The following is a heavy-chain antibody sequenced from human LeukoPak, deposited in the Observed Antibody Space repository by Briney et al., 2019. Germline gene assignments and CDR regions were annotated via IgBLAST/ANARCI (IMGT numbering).Heavy chain of an antibody. V-gene: IGHV3-74*01. J-gene: IGHJ4*02. D-gene: IGHD2-8*01. CDR3: ARVILYCTNGVCYWGGYDY. CDR2: INSDGSDI. CDR1: GFTSSRYW. Sequence: GGSLRLSCAASGFTSSRYWMHWVRQAPGRGLVWVSRINSDGSDISYADSVKGRFTISRDNAKNTVYLQMNSLRAEDTAVYYCARVILYCTNGVCYWGGYDYWGQGTLVTVSS.